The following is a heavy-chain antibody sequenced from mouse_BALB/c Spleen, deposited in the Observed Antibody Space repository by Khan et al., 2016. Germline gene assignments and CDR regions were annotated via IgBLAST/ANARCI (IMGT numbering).Heavy chain of an antibody. Sequence: QVQLKQSGADLVRPGTSVKVSCKASGYAFTNVLIDWIKQRPGQGLDWIGVINPGSGSTNYNEKFKGKATLTADKSSSTAYMQRSSLTSDESAVYICASQYGSSYVGFTYWGQGTLVTVSA. J-gene: IGHJ3*01. V-gene: IGHV1-54*01. CDR2: INPGSGST. CDR1: GYAFTNVL. CDR3: ASQYGSSYVGFTY. D-gene: IGHD1-1*01.